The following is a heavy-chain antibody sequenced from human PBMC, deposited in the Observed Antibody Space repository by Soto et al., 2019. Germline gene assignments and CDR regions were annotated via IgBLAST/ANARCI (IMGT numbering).Heavy chain of an antibody. J-gene: IGHJ4*02. Sequence: PSETLSLTCTVSGGSISSYYWSWIRQPPGKGLEWIGYIYYSGSTNYNPSLKSRVTISVDTSKNQFSLKLSSVTAADTAVYYCARDGFGSGWTNFAYWGQGTLVTVSS. CDR2: IYYSGST. CDR1: GGSISSYY. D-gene: IGHD6-19*01. CDR3: ARDGFGSGWTNFAY. V-gene: IGHV4-59*01.